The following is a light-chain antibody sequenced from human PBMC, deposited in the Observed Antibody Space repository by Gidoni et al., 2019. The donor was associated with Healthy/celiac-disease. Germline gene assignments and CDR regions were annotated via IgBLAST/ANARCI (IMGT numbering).Light chain of an antibody. Sequence: SVLTQPPSVSGAPGQRVTISCTGSSANIGAGYGVHWYHQLPGTAPNLLILGNRNRPSGVPDRFSGSKSGTSASLAITGLQAEDEADYYCQSYDSSLSGSVVFGGGTKLTVL. CDR2: GNR. J-gene: IGLJ2*01. CDR3: QSYDSSLSGSVV. V-gene: IGLV1-40*01. CDR1: SANIGAGYG.